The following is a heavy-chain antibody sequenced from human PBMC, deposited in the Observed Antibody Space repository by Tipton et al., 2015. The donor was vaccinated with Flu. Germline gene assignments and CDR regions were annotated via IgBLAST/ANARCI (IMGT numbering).Heavy chain of an antibody. V-gene: IGHV1-2*02. J-gene: IGHJ4*02. CDR3: ARELGGDSGSDAY. CDR2: INPNSGGT. Sequence: QLVQSGAEVKKPGASVKVSCKASGYTFTGYYMHWVRQAPGQGLEWMGWINPNSGGTNYAQKFQGRVTMTRDTSISTAYMELSRWRSGDKAVYYGARELGGDSGSDAYWGQGTLVTVSS. D-gene: IGHD3-10*01. CDR1: GYTFTGYY.